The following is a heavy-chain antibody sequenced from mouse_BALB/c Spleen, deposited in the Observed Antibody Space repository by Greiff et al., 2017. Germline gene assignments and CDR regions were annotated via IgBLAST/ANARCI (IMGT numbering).Heavy chain of an antibody. CDR1: GYTFTSYY. D-gene: IGHD1-1*01. CDR3: TRHGSSVFAY. V-gene: IGHV1S81*02. J-gene: IGHJ3*01. CDR2: INPSNGGT. Sequence: QVQLQQSGAELVKPGASVKLSCKASGYTFTSYYMYWVKQRPGQGLEWIGEINPSNGGTNFNEKFKSKATLTVDKSSSTAYMQLSSLTSEDSAVYYCTRHGSSVFAYWGQGTLVTVSA.